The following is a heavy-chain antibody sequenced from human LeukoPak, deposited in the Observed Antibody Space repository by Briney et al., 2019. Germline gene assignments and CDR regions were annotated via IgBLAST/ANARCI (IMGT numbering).Heavy chain of an antibody. CDR3: ARVTTVTAYGMDV. CDR2: IYYSGST. D-gene: IGHD4-17*01. J-gene: IGHJ6*02. V-gene: IGHV4-31*03. CDR1: GGSISSGGYY. Sequence: SETLSLTCTVSGGSISSGGYYWSWIRQHPGKGLEWIGYIYYSGSTYYSPSLKSRVTISVDTSKNQFSLKLSSVTAADTAVYYCARVTTVTAYGMDVWGQGTTVTVSS.